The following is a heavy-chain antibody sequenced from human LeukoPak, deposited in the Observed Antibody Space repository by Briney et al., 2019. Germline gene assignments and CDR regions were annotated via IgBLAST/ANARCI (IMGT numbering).Heavy chain of an antibody. CDR2: ITDSGGST. J-gene: IGHJ4*02. D-gene: IGHD2-8*01. V-gene: IGHV3-23*01. CDR1: GFTSGSYA. CDR3: AKKWWNYFDY. Sequence: GGSLRLSCAASGFTSGSYAMSWVRQAPGKGLEWVSSITDSGGSTYYADSVRGRFTISRDNSKNTVYLQMNSLRAEDTAVYYCAKKWWNYFDYWGQGTLVTVSS.